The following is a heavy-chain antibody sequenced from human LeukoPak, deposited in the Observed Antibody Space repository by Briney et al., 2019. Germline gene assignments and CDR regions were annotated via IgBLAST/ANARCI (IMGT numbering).Heavy chain of an antibody. CDR3: ARGDDAFDF. CDR2: IYTSGST. Sequence: SETLSLTCTVSGGSISSGSYYWSWIRQPAGKGLEWIGRIYTSGSTNYNPSLKSRVTISVDTSKNQFSLKLSSVTAADTAVYYCARGDDAFDFWGQGTMVTVSS. V-gene: IGHV4-61*02. J-gene: IGHJ3*01. CDR1: GGSISSGSYY.